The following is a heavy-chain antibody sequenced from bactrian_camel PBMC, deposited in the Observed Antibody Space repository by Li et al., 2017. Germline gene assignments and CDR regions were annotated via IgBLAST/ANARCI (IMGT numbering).Heavy chain of an antibody. V-gene: IGHV3-2*01. CDR3: ATIRWMVVTGSHAGFGY. J-gene: IGHJ6*01. CDR1: GFTFSSCY. Sequence: VESGGGLVQPGGSLRLSCAASGFTFSSCYMSWVRQAPGKGLEWVSSVYSDDSNTNYADSVKGRFTISRDNAKNTVYLQMNSLKSEDTALYYCATIRWMVVTGSHAGFGYWGQGTQVTVS. CDR2: VYSDDSNT. D-gene: IGHD6*01.